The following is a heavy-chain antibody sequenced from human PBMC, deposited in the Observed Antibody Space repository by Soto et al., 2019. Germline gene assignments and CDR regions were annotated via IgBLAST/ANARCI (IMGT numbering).Heavy chain of an antibody. V-gene: IGHV2-5*01. CDR2: IYASDDK. Sequence: QITLKESGPTLVKPTQTLTLTCSFSGFSLSTSGVIVGWIRQPPGKALEWLALIYASDDKRYSPSLKSRLTITKDTSRNQVVLTMTNVDPMDTATYYCAHTSQQSLALGFWGQGILVTVSS. CDR1: GFSLSTSGVI. J-gene: IGHJ4*02. CDR3: AHTSQQSLALGF. D-gene: IGHD6-19*01.